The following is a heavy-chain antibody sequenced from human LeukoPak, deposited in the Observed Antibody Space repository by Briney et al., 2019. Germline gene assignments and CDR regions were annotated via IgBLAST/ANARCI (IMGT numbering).Heavy chain of an antibody. J-gene: IGHJ4*02. V-gene: IGHV3-23*01. D-gene: IGHD2-21*01. Sequence: PGGSLRLSCAASGFTFNNYAMSWVRQAPGKGLEWVSVISGNGGRTHYADSVKGRFTISRDNSKNTLYLQMTSLRVEDTAVYYCATVQRDIVVVIAIFSFDYWGQGTLVTVSS. CDR2: ISGNGGRT. CDR3: ATVQRDIVVVIAIFSFDY. CDR1: GFTFNNYA.